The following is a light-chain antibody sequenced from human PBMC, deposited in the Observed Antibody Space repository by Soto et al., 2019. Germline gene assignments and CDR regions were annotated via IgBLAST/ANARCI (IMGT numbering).Light chain of an antibody. CDR1: QSVSSN. V-gene: IGKV3-15*01. CDR2: GAS. J-gene: IGKJ5*01. Sequence: EIVMTQSQSTLSVSPGERATLSCMASQSVSSNLAWYQQKRGQAPRLLIYGASTRATDIPARFSGSGSGTEFTLTISSLQSEDFAVYYCQQYNNWPITFGQGTRLEIK. CDR3: QQYNNWPIT.